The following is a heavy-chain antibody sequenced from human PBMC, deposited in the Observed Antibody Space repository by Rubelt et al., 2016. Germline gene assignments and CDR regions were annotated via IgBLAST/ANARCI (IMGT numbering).Heavy chain of an antibody. J-gene: IGHJ4*02. CDR3: ARDVGGNSVLYYFDY. V-gene: IGHV1-18*01. Sequence: QVQLVQSGAEVKKPGASVKVSCKASGYTFTSYGISWVRQAPGQGLEWMGWISAYNGNTNYAQKLQGRATMTTDTSTSTAHMELRSLRSDDTAVYYCARDVGGNSVLYYFDYWGQGTLVTVSS. D-gene: IGHD4-23*01. CDR2: ISAYNGNT. CDR1: GYTFTSYG.